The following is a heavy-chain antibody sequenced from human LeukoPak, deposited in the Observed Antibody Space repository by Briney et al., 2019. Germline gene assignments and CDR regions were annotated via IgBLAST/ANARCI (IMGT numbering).Heavy chain of an antibody. D-gene: IGHD3-22*01. CDR2: IIPIFGTA. Sequence: GSSVKVSCKASGGTFSSYAISWVRQAPGQGLEWMGGIIPIFGTANYAQKFQGRVTITTDESTSTAYMELSSLRSEDTAVYYCARIPSYDSSGYTNDAFDIWGRGTMATVSS. CDR3: ARIPSYDSSGYTNDAFDI. CDR1: GGTFSSYA. J-gene: IGHJ3*02. V-gene: IGHV1-69*05.